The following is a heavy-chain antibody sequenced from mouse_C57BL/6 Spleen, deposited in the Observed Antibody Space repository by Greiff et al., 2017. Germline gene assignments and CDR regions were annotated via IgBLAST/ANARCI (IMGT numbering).Heavy chain of an antibody. V-gene: IGHV1-80*01. D-gene: IGHD4-1*01. Sequence: VQLVESGAELVKPGASVKISCKASGYAFSSYWMNWVKQRPGTGLEWIGQIYPGDGDTNYNGKFKGKATLTADKSSSTAYMQLSSLTSEDSAVYFCARGWDYYAMDYWGQGTSVTVAS. CDR2: IYPGDGDT. J-gene: IGHJ4*01. CDR1: GYAFSSYW. CDR3: ARGWDYYAMDY.